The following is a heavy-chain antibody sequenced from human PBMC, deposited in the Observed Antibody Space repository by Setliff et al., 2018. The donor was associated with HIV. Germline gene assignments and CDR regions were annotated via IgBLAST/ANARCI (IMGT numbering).Heavy chain of an antibody. CDR3: ARDGPGLSKADYYGMDV. J-gene: IGHJ6*02. CDR2: ISPDGKTI. Sequence: PGGSLRLSCAASGFIFSDYYMSWVRQAPGKGLEFVAHISPDGKTIHFADAVKGRFTISRDNAKNSLYLQMNSLRAEDTAVYYCARDGPGLSKADYYGMDVWGQGTKVTV. V-gene: IGHV3-11*04. CDR1: GFIFSDYY.